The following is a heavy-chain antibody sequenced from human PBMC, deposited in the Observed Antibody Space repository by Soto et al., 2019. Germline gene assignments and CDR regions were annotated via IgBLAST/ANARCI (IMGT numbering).Heavy chain of an antibody. CDR3: ARVGLSRTRALPGS. CDR2: INHSGST. Sequence: QVQLQQWGAGLLKPSETLSLTCAVYGGSFSGYYWSSIRQPPGKGLEWIGEINHSGSTNYNPSLKSRVTISVDTSKNQFSLKLSSVTAADTAVYYCARVGLSRTRALPGSWGQGTLVTVSS. D-gene: IGHD2-15*01. V-gene: IGHV4-34*01. J-gene: IGHJ4*02. CDR1: GGSFSGYY.